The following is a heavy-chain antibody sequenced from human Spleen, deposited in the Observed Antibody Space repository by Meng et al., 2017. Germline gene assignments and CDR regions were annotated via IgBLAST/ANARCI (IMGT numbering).Heavy chain of an antibody. V-gene: IGHV1-2*06. CDR1: GYTFIGNY. D-gene: IGHD3-22*01. Sequence: ASVKVSCKASGYTFIGNYIHWVRQAPGQGLEWMGRINPDSGVTLYAQRFQGRVTMTRDTTISTAYMELRRLRCDDTAMCNCGRSKYFYDNSGHSAYFQGWGQGTLVTVSS. CDR3: GRSKYFYDNSGHSAYFQG. J-gene: IGHJ1*01. CDR2: INPDSGVT.